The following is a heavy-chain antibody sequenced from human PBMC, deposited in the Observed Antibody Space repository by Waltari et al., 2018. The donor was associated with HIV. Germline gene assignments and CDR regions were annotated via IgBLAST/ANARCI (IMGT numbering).Heavy chain of an antibody. CDR1: GGSFSGYY. CDR3: ASSPYYFDSSGYYTAGFDY. D-gene: IGHD3-22*01. V-gene: IGHV4-34*01. Sequence: QVQLQQWGAGLFKPSETLSLTCAVYGGSFSGYYWSLIRQPPGKGLEWIGEINHSGSTNYNPSLKSRVTISVDTSKNQFSLKLSSVTAADTAVYYCASSPYYFDSSGYYTAGFDYWGQGTLVTVSS. CDR2: INHSGST. J-gene: IGHJ4*02.